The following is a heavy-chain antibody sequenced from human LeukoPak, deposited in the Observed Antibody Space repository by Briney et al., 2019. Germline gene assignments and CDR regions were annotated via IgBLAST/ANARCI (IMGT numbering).Heavy chain of an antibody. CDR1: GFTFSRYA. D-gene: IGHD2/OR15-2a*01. Sequence: PGGSLRLSCAASGFTFSRYAMHWVRQAPGKGLEYVSAISSNGGSTYYANSVKGRFTISRDNSKNTLYLQMGSLRAEDMAVYYCASFHDHAFDIWGRGTMVSVSS. V-gene: IGHV3-64*01. CDR3: ASFHDHAFDI. CDR2: ISSNGGST. J-gene: IGHJ3*02.